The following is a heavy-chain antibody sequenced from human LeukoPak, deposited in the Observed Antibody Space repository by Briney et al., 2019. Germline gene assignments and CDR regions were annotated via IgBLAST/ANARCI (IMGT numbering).Heavy chain of an antibody. J-gene: IGHJ4*02. CDR3: ARDEGIAAAGTMDY. CDR2: ITPSGGST. CDR1: GYPFTRYY. V-gene: IGHV1-46*01. D-gene: IGHD6-13*01. Sequence: ASVKVSCKASGYPFTRYYMHWVRQAPGQGLEWMGIITPSGGSTTYAQKFQGRVTMTRDTSTSTVYMELSSLRSEDTAVYYCARDEGIAAAGTMDYWGQGTLVTVSS.